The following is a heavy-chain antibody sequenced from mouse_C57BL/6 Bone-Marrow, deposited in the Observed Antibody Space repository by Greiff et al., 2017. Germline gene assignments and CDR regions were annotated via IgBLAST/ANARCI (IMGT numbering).Heavy chain of an antibody. V-gene: IGHV1-18*01. CDR2: INPNNGGT. Sequence: VQLQQSGPELVKPGASVKIPCKASGYTFTDYNMDWVKQSHGKSLEWIGDINPNNGGTIYNQKFKGKATLTVDKSSSTAYMELRSLTSEDTAVYYCARRSHDGYYGMDYWGQGTSVTVSS. CDR1: GYTFTDYN. J-gene: IGHJ4*01. CDR3: ARRSHDGYYGMDY. D-gene: IGHD2-3*01.